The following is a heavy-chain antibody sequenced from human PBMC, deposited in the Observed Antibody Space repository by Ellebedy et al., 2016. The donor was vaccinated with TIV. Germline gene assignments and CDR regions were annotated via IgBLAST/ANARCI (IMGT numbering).Heavy chain of an antibody. CDR3: ARVTTLATGTGYYFDY. CDR1: GYTFGDYY. CDR2: ISGSGCNI. Sequence: GESLKISCAASGYTFGDYYMSWIRQAPGRGLEWVSYISGSGCNIYYADSVKGRFTISRDNAKNSLYLQMNSLRAEDTAVYYCARVTTLATGTGYYFDYWGQGTLVTVSS. V-gene: IGHV3-11*04. D-gene: IGHD4-17*01. J-gene: IGHJ4*02.